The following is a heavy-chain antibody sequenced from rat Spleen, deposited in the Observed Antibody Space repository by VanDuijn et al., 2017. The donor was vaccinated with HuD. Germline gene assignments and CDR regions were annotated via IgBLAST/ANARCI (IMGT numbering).Heavy chain of an antibody. Sequence: QVQLKESGPGLVQPSQTLSLTCTVSGFSLTNYGVSWVRQPTGKGLEWMGIIWTGGSTDYNSALKSRLSISRDTSKSQVFLKMNSLQTEDIATYYCAREYYSGEFLDYWGQGVMVTVSS. CDR3: AREYYSGEFLDY. D-gene: IGHD1-1*01. CDR1: GFSLTNYG. J-gene: IGHJ2*01. V-gene: IGHV2-30*01. CDR2: IWTGGST.